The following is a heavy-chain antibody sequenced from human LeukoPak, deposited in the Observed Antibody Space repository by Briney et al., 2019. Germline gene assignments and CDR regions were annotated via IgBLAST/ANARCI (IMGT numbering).Heavy chain of an antibody. D-gene: IGHD5-18*01. Sequence: GGCLRPSCAASAFTFDVYAMGWVRHAPGKGLEWVSGISWTSDSRGYADSVKGRFTISRDNAKHSLYLQMNSLRAEDTALYYCAKGESYVDTACFDYWGQGTLVTVSS. J-gene: IGHJ4*02. CDR1: AFTFDVYA. CDR3: AKGESYVDTACFDY. CDR2: ISWTSDSR. V-gene: IGHV3-9*01.